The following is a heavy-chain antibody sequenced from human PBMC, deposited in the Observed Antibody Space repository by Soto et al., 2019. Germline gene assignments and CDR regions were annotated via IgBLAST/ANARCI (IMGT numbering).Heavy chain of an antibody. CDR1: GYKFTNYW. J-gene: IGHJ6*02. D-gene: IGHD6-6*01. CDR2: IDPTESHT. Sequence: GESLKISCKGSGYKFTNYWIIWVRQMPGKGLEWMGKIDPTESHTKYSPSFQGRVTMTRNTSISTAYMELSSLRSEDTAVYYCARLRFSSSSEGYYYYYGRDVWGQGTTVTVS. CDR3: ARLRFSSSSEGYYYYYGRDV. V-gene: IGHV5-10-1*01.